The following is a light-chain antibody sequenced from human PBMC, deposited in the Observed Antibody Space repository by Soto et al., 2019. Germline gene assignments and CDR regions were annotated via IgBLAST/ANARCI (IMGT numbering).Light chain of an antibody. CDR1: QGIDNT. CDR3: QQFDSYPLT. Sequence: AIQLTQAPSSLSASVGDRVTITCRASQGIDNTFLAWYQQKPGKAPKLLIYDVSTLERGVPSRFSGSGSGTDFTLTISSLPPEDFATYYCQQFDSYPLTFGQGTRLEIK. V-gene: IGKV1-13*02. CDR2: DVS. J-gene: IGKJ5*01.